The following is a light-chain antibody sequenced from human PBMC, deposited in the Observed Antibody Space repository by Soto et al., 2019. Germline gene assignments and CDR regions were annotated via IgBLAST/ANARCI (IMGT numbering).Light chain of an antibody. CDR1: QSLSSNY. V-gene: IGKV3-20*01. CDR3: HQYDNAPFT. J-gene: IGKJ3*01. CDR2: GAS. Sequence: EIVLTQSPGTLSLSPGERATLSCRASQSLSSNYLAWYQQRPGQSPRLLVYGASSRATGIPDRFSGSGFGTDFALTIGRLEPEDSAVYYCHQYDNAPFTFGPGTRVGIK.